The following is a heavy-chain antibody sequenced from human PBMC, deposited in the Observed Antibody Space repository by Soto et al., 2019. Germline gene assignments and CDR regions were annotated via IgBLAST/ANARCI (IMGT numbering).Heavy chain of an antibody. CDR2: IYYSGST. Sequence: QVQLQESSPGLVKPSQTLSLTCTVSGGSISSGNYYWSWIRQHPGKGLEWIGYIYYSGSTYYNPSFKSRVTISIDTSKNQFSVELTYVTAADTAVFHCARGYGGNSNGEYFQHWGQGTLVTVS. CDR3: ARGYGGNSNGEYFQH. CDR1: GGSISSGNYY. V-gene: IGHV4-31*03. J-gene: IGHJ1*01. D-gene: IGHD2-21*01.